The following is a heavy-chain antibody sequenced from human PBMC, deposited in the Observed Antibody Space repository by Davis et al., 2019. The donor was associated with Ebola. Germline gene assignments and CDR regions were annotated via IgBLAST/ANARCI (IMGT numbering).Heavy chain of an antibody. J-gene: IGHJ4*02. CDR3: AKGQRGGYSYEFDY. V-gene: IGHV3-30*18. Sequence: GESLKISCAASGFTFSSYGMHWVRQAPGKGLEWVAVISYDGSNKYYADSVKGRFTISRDNSKNTLYLQMNSLRAEDTAVYYCAKGQRGGYSYEFDYWGQGTLVTVSS. CDR2: ISYDGSNK. CDR1: GFTFSSYG. D-gene: IGHD5-18*01.